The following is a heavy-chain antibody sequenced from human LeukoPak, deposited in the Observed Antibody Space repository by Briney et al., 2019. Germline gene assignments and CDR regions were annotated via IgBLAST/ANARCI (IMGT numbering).Heavy chain of an antibody. J-gene: IGHJ5*02. CDR2: ISSSSSTI. CDR1: GFTFSSYS. D-gene: IGHD1-26*01. Sequence: QPGGSLRLSCAASGFTFSSYSMNWVRQAPGKELEWVSYISSSSSTIYYADSVKGRFTISRDNAKNSLYLQMNSLRAEDTAVYYCARDEWELLGWFDPWGQGTLVTVSS. CDR3: ARDEWELLGWFDP. V-gene: IGHV3-48*01.